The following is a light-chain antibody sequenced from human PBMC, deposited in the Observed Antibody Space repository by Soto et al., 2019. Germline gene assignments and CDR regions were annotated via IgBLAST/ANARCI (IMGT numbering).Light chain of an antibody. CDR1: QNINNY. J-gene: IGKJ1*01. Sequence: DIEMTQSPSSLSASVGDRVTITFRASQNINNYLNWYQQKPGQAPKLLISTASSLRGGFPSRFSGSRSGTVFTLTISSLVFDDIATYYCQQSYGTPRTFGQGTKVDIK. CDR3: QQSYGTPRT. V-gene: IGKV1-39*01. CDR2: TAS.